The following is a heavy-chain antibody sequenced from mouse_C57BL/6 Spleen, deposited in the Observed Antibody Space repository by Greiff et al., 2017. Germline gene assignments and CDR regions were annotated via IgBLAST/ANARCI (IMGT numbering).Heavy chain of an antibody. CDR1: GYTFTDYY. CDR3: SRERCYYGVYAMDY. V-gene: IGHV1-26*01. D-gene: IGHD1-1*01. J-gene: IGHJ4*01. CDR2: INPNNGGT. Sequence: EVQLQQSGPELVKPGASVKISCKASGYTFTDYYMNWVKQSHGKSLEWIGDINPNNGGTSYKQKFKGKATLTVYKSSNKAYMELRRLTSEDSAVYYCSRERCYYGVYAMDYWGQGTSVTVSS.